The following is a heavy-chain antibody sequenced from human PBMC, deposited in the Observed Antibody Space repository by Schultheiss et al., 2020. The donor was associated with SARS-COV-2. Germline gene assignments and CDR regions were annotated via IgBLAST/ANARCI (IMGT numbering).Heavy chain of an antibody. CDR3: ARDLYGMDV. V-gene: IGHV4-59*12. Sequence: SETLSLTCSVSGGSISSYYWSWIRQPPGKGLEWIGEIHHSGSTYYNPSLKSRVTISVDTSKNQFSLKLSSVTAADTAVYYCARDLYGMDVWGQGTTVTVSS. CDR2: IHHSGST. J-gene: IGHJ6*02. CDR1: GGSISSYY.